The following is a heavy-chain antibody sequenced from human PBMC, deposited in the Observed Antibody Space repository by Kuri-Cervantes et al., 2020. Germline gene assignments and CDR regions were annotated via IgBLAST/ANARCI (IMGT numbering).Heavy chain of an antibody. V-gene: IGHV3-23*01. CDR3: ARGEVVIADLDY. J-gene: IGHJ4*02. Sequence: GESLKISCAASGFTFSSYAMSWVRQAPGKGLEWVSAISGSGGSTYYADSVKGRFTISRDNSKNTLYLQMNSLRAEDTAVYYCARGEVVIADLDYWGQGTLVTVSS. CDR2: ISGSGGST. CDR1: GFTFSSYA. D-gene: IGHD3-22*01.